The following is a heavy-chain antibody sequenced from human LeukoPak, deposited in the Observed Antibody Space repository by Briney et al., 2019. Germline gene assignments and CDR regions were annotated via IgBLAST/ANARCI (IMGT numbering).Heavy chain of an antibody. Sequence: PSETLSLTCTVSGGSISSYYWSWIRQSPGKGLEWIGFISYTGSTDYYPSLKSRVTISLDTSKNQFSLNLSSVTAADTAVYYCAESALLLGAFDMWGQGTMVTVSS. CDR3: AESALLLGAFDM. J-gene: IGHJ3*02. CDR2: ISYTGST. V-gene: IGHV4-59*01. D-gene: IGHD2-21*02. CDR1: GGSISSYY.